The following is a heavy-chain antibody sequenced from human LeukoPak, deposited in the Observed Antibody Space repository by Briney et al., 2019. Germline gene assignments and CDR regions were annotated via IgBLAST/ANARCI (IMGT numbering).Heavy chain of an antibody. CDR3: ARDGSTFDWGRPFDY. D-gene: IGHD7-27*01. CDR1: GYTFTSYY. Sequence: ASVKVSCKASGYTFTSYYMHWVRQAPGQGLEWMGIINPSGGSTSYAQKFQGGVTMTRDTSTSTVYMELSSLRSEDTAVYYCARDGSTFDWGRPFDYWGQGTLVTVSS. J-gene: IGHJ4*02. CDR2: INPSGGST. V-gene: IGHV1-46*01.